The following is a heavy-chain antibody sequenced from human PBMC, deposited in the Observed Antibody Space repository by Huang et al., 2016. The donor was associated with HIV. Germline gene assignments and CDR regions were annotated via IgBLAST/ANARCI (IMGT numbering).Heavy chain of an antibody. CDR1: GFSISSYW. CDR3: ARDPRIQSWLNFFDY. CDR2: INSDGSST. V-gene: IGHV3-74*01. Sequence: EVQLVESGGGLVQPGGSLRLSCAASGFSISSYWVHWVRQAPGKGLVWVSLINSDGSSTSYADSVQGRFTISRDNAKNTLYLHMNSLRAEDTAVYYCARDPRIQSWLNFFDYWGQGTLVSVSS. D-gene: IGHD3-22*01. J-gene: IGHJ4*02.